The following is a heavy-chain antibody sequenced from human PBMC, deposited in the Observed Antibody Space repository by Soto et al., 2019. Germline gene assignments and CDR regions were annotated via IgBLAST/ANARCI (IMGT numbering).Heavy chain of an antibody. Sequence: SETLSLTCVVSGGSIRSNYWWSWVRQPPGKGLQWIGDIYHTGSTNYNPSLKSRAAISVDKSKYRFSLKLTSVTAADTAVYYCARNIRKYEDNWVDHWGQGTLVTVSS. V-gene: IGHV4-4*02. D-gene: IGHD1-20*01. J-gene: IGHJ5*02. CDR3: ARNIRKYEDNWVDH. CDR2: IYHTGST. CDR1: GGSIRSNYW.